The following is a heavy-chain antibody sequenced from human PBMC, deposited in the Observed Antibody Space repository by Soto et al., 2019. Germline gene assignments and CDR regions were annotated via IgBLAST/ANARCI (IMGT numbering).Heavy chain of an antibody. J-gene: IGHJ5*02. CDR2: VDPRDSYA. V-gene: IGHV5-10-1*01. Sequence: GESLTLSCKGSGYSFTTFWITWVRQMPGKGLEWMGTVDPRDSYANYSPSFQGHVTISADKSISTAYLQWSSLKASDTAIYYCGRQYCNRNPCDGWFGPWGQGTLVTVSS. CDR3: GRQYCNRNPCDGWFGP. D-gene: IGHD2-2*01. CDR1: GYSFTTFW.